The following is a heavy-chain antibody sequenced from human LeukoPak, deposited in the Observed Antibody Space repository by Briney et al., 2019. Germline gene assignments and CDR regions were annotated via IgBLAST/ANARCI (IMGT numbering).Heavy chain of an antibody. J-gene: IGHJ3*02. CDR2: ISYDGSNK. V-gene: IGHV3-30*07. D-gene: IGHD6-19*01. Sequence: GGTLRLSCAASGFTFSSYAMHWVRQAPGKGLEWGAVISYDGSNKYYADSVKGRFTISRDNSKNTLYLQMNSLRAEDTAVYYCERDLYRGSGWYRESTGGAFDIWGQGTMVTVSS. CDR3: ERDLYRGSGWYRESTGGAFDI. CDR1: GFTFSSYA.